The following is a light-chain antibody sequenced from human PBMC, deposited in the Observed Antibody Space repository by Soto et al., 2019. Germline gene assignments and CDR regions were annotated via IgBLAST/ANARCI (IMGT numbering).Light chain of an antibody. CDR3: QQYDNLPLT. CDR1: QTIRTR. V-gene: IGKV1-5*01. Sequence: DIQMTQSPSPLSASVGDRVTITCRASQTIRTRLAWYQQKPGKAPKLLIYDASTLDSGVPSRFSGSGSETDFTLTISGLQPDDFATYYCQQYDNLPLTFGGGTKVEIK. J-gene: IGKJ4*01. CDR2: DAS.